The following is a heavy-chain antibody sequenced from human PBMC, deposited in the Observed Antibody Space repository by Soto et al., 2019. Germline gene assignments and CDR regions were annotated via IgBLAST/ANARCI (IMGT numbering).Heavy chain of an antibody. V-gene: IGHV3-21*06. CDR3: ARESEDLTSNFDY. CDR2: ISSTTNYI. J-gene: IGHJ4*02. Sequence: PGGSLRLSCAASGFTFTRYSMNWVRQAPGKGLEWVSSISSTTNYIYYGDSMKGRFSISRDNAKNSLYLEMNSLRAEDTAVYYCARESEDLTSNFDYWGQGTLVTVSS. CDR1: GFTFTRYS.